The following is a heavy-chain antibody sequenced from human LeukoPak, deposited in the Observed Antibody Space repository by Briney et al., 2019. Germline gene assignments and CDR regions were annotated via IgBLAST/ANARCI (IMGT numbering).Heavy chain of an antibody. J-gene: IGHJ4*02. Sequence: SETLSLTCAVYGGSFSGYYWSWIRQPPGKGLEWIGEINHSGSTNYNPSLKSRVTISVDTSKNQFSLKLGSVTAADTAVYYCARGLGDYWGQGTLVTVSS. CDR1: GGSFSGYY. CDR2: INHSGST. V-gene: IGHV4-34*01. CDR3: ARGLGDY.